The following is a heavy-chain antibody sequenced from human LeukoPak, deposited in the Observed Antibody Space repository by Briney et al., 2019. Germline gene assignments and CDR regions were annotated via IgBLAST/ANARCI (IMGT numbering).Heavy chain of an antibody. CDR2: IKQDGSEK. CDR3: AREWQGGIAAAGTRIEGDY. CDR1: GFSVSGYW. D-gene: IGHD6-13*01. J-gene: IGHJ4*02. V-gene: IGHV3-7*01. Sequence: GGSLRLSCAVSGFSVSGYWMTWVRQAPGKGLEWMANIKQDGSEKNYVDSVKGRFTISRDNAENSLFLQMNSLRVEDTAVYYCAREWQGGIAAAGTRIEGDYWGQGTLVAVSS.